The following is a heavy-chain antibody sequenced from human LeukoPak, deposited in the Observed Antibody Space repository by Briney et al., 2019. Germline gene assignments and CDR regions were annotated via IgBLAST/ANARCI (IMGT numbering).Heavy chain of an antibody. D-gene: IGHD3-3*01. CDR2: ISGGGGST. V-gene: IGHV3-23*01. CDR3: AKERAYDFWSGYDYMDV. J-gene: IGHJ6*03. Sequence: GGSLRLSCAASGFTFSSYAMSWVRQAPGKGLEWVSAISGGGGSTYYADSVKGRFTISRDNSKNTLYLQMNSLRAEDTAVYYCAKERAYDFWSGYDYMDVWGKGTTVTVSS. CDR1: GFTFSSYA.